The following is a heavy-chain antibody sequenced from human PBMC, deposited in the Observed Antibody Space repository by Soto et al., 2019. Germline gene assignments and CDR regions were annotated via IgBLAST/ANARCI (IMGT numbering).Heavy chain of an antibody. CDR2: IYFDGMT. D-gene: IGHD3-22*01. J-gene: IGHJ4*02. V-gene: IGHV4-31*03. Sequence: SETLSLTCTVSGASLSSGGYYWNWIRQHPGKGLEWIGYIYFDGMTYYNPSLESRVTMSIDASKNQFSLHLSSVTAADTAVYYCARYDYDNNIYSIDYWGQGALVT. CDR3: ARYDYDNNIYSIDY. CDR1: GASLSSGGYY.